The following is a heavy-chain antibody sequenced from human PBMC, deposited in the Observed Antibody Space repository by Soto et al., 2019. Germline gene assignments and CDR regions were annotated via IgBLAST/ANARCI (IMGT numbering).Heavy chain of an antibody. J-gene: IGHJ6*02. V-gene: IGHV1-69*13. CDR3: ARDRYSSSPGYYYGMDV. CDR2: IIPIFGTA. Sequence: RASVKVSCKASGGTFSSYAISWVRQAPGQGLEWMGGIIPIFGTANYAQKFQGRVTITADESTSTAYMELSGLRSEDTAVYYCARDRYSSSPGYYYGMDVWGQGTTVTVSS. D-gene: IGHD6-6*01. CDR1: GGTFSSYA.